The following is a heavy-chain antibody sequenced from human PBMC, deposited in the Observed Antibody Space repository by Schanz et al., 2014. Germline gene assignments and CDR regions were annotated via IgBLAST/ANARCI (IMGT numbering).Heavy chain of an antibody. D-gene: IGHD6-19*01. CDR1: GFTFRSYG. J-gene: IGHJ6*03. Sequence: QVQLVESGGGVVQPGRSLRLSCAASGFTFRSYGMHWVRQAPGKGLEWVAQISHDGHRDFYADSVKGRFTISRDNPKKTLYLQMNSLRAEDTAVYYCARDHQWLARYYMDVWGKGTTVTVSS. CDR3: ARDHQWLARYYMDV. V-gene: IGHV3-30*19. CDR2: ISHDGHRD.